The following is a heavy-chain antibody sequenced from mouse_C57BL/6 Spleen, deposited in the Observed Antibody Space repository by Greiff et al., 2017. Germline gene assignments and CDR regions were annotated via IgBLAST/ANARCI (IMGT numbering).Heavy chain of an antibody. CDR2: IYPGSGNT. CDR3: AREAQTAQANFDY. CDR1: GYTFTDYY. D-gene: IGHD3-2*02. V-gene: IGHV1-76*01. Sequence: VQLVESGAELVRPGASVKLSCKASGYTFTDYYINWVKQRPGQGLEWIARIYPGSGNTYYNEKFKGKATLTAEKSSSTAYMQLSSLTSEDSAVYFCAREAQTAQANFDYWGQGTTLTVSS. J-gene: IGHJ2*01.